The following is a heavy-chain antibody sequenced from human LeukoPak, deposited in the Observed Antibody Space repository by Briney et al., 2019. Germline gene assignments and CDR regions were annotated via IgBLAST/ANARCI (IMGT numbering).Heavy chain of an antibody. J-gene: IGHJ4*02. CDR1: GGSISSSSYY. CDR2: IYYSGST. D-gene: IGHD3-3*01. CDR3: AATPWSGYYQSPLGYFDY. V-gene: IGHV4-39*01. Sequence: PSETLSLTCTVSGGSISSSSYYWGWIRQPPGKGLEWIGSIYYSGSTYYNPSLKSRVTISVDTSKNQFSLKLSSVTAADTAVYYCAATPWSGYYQSPLGYFDYWGQGTLVTVSS.